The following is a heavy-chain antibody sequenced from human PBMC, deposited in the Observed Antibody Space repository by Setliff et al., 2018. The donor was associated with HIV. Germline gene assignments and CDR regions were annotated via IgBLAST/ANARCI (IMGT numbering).Heavy chain of an antibody. J-gene: IGHJ6*03. D-gene: IGHD3-22*01. CDR2: ISYSGKT. Sequence: PSETLSLTCTVSGVPTSASTYYWGWIRQPPGKGLDWIGYISYSGKTYYNPSLKSRVTISVDTSKNQFSLKLSSVTAADTAVYYCARRPYDSSGGYYYYYMDVWGKGTTVTVSS. CDR3: ARRPYDSSGGYYYYYMDV. CDR1: GVPTSASTYY. V-gene: IGHV4-39*07.